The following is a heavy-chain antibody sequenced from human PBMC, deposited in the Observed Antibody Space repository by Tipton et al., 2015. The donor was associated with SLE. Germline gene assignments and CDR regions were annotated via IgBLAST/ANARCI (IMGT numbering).Heavy chain of an antibody. J-gene: IGHJ3*02. CDR2: LYKSGNT. D-gene: IGHD7-27*01. CDR3: ARLGAFDI. V-gene: IGHV4-4*07. Sequence: TLSLTCSVSGDSISRYHWSWIRQSAGKGLQWIGRLYKSGNTNYNPSLKSRITISVGTSKNQFSLKLYSVTAADTAVYYCARLGAFDIWGQGTMVNVSS. CDR1: GDSISRYH.